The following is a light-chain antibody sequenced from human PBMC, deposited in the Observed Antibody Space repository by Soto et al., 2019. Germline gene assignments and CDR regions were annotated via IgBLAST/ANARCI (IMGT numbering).Light chain of an antibody. CDR2: YDS. Sequence: SYELTQPPSVSVAPGKTARITCGGDNIGRKTVHWYQQTPGQAPVLVIYYDSDRPSGIPERFSGSNSGNTATLTISRVEAGDEADYYCQVWDSSSDHRVAVFGGGTQLTVL. CDR1: NIGRKT. V-gene: IGLV3-21*04. J-gene: IGLJ7*01. CDR3: QVWDSSSDHRVAV.